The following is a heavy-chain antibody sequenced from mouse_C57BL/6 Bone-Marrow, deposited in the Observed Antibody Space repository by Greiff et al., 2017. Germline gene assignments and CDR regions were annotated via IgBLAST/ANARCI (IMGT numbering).Heavy chain of an antibody. Sequence: EVKVVESGGGLVQPGGSMKLSCVASGFTFSNYWMNWVRQPPETGLEWVAQIRLKSDNYATHYAEPVKWRFTISSAASNSSVYLHMNHLTAENTRIYYCPEGRWVLPSFDYWGQGTTLTVSS. D-gene: IGHD2-3*01. CDR1: GFTFSNYW. V-gene: IGHV6-3*01. CDR3: PEGRWVLPSFDY. J-gene: IGHJ2*01. CDR2: IRLKSDNYAT.